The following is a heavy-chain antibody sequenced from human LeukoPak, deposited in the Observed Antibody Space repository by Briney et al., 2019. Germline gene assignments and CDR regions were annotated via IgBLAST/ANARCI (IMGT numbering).Heavy chain of an antibody. J-gene: IGHJ4*02. D-gene: IGHD6-13*01. CDR2: IRYDGSNK. Sequence: GGSLRLSCAASGFTLSSYGMHWVRQAPGKGLEWVAFIRYDGSNKYYADSVKGRFTISRNNSKNTLYLQMNSLRAEDTAVYYCTSSSWESYYFDYWGQGTLVTVSS. CDR1: GFTLSSYG. V-gene: IGHV3-30*02. CDR3: TSSSWESYYFDY.